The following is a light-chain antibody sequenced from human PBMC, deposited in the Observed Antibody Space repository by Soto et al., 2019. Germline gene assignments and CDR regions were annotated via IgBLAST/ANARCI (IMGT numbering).Light chain of an antibody. CDR2: GAS. Sequence: EIVLTQSPGTLSLSPEERATLSCRASQSVSSGFLAWYQQKPGQDPRLLIYGASSRATGIPDRFSGSGSGTAFTLTISRLEPEDVAVYYCQQYGSSVTFGGGTKVEIK. CDR1: QSVSSGF. J-gene: IGKJ4*01. V-gene: IGKV3-20*01. CDR3: QQYGSSVT.